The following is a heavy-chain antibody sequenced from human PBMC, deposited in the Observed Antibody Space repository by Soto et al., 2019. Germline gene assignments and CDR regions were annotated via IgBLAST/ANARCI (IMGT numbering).Heavy chain of an antibody. CDR1: GFTFSSYA. CDR3: ACIRAACGY. Sequence: GGSLRLSCAASGFTFSSYAMSWVRQAPGKGLEWVSAISGSGGSTYYADSVKGRFTISRDNSKHSVYLQMNRLKTEDTAVYFCACIRAACGYWGPGTLVTVSS. J-gene: IGHJ4*02. D-gene: IGHD2-15*01. V-gene: IGHV3-23*01. CDR2: ISGSGGST.